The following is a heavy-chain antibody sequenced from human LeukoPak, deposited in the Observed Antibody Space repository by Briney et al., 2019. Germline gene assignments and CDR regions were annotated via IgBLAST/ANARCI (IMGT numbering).Heavy chain of an antibody. Sequence: GGSLRLSCAASGFTFSNYEMNWVRQAPGKGLEWVSYISSSGSIIYYADSVKGRFTISRDNAKNSLYLQMTSLRAEDTAVYYCARFGRSLGKNFDYWGQGTLVTVSS. CDR2: ISSSGSII. V-gene: IGHV3-48*03. J-gene: IGHJ4*02. CDR3: ARFGRSLGKNFDY. CDR1: GFTFSNYE. D-gene: IGHD3-10*01.